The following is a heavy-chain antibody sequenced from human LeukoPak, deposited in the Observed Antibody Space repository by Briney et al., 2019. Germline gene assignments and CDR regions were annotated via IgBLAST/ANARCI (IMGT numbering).Heavy chain of an antibody. J-gene: IGHJ5*02. Sequence: SETLSLTSTVSGGSISSSYYYWGWIRQPPGKGLEWIGSIYYSGRTYYNPSLKSRVTVSVDTSQNQFSLRLSSVTAADTAIYYCARHVDVVPTTSNYFDPWGQGTLVTVSS. CDR2: IYYSGRT. V-gene: IGHV4-39*01. D-gene: IGHD5-12*01. CDR3: ARHVDVVPTTSNYFDP. CDR1: GGSISSSYYY.